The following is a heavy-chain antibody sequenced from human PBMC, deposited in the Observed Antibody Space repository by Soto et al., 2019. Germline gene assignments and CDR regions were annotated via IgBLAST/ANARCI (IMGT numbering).Heavy chain of an antibody. CDR1: GDSIGSGGHY. D-gene: IGHD7-27*01. Sequence: PSENMSLTCSVSGDSIGSGGHYWNWIRQHPEKGLEWIGYIYYSGSTHYNPSLRSRLRISLDTSKNQFFLRLTSVTAADTARYYCARDQALPPTAWGYWGQGIQVTVSS. V-gene: IGHV4-31*03. CDR3: ARDQALPPTAWGY. CDR2: IYYSGST. J-gene: IGHJ4*02.